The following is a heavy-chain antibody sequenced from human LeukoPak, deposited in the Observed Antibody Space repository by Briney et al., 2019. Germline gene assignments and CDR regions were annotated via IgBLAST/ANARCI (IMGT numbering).Heavy chain of an antibody. V-gene: IGHV4-39*07. Sequence: PSQTLSLTCTVSGGSISSGSYYWSWIRQPPGKGLEWIGEINHSGSTNYNPSLKSRVTISVDTSKNQFSLKLSSVTAADTAVYYCARGRGGRYDYGVHFDYWGQGTLVTVSS. CDR3: ARGRGGRYDYGVHFDY. CDR2: INHSGST. D-gene: IGHD4-17*01. J-gene: IGHJ4*02. CDR1: GGSISSGSYY.